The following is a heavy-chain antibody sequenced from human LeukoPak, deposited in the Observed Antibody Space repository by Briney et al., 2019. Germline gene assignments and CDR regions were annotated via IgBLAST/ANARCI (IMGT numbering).Heavy chain of an antibody. CDR1: GGSISSSSYY. Sequence: SETLSLTCTVSGGSISSSSYYWGWIRQPPGKGLEWIGSIYYSGSTYYNPSLKSRVTISVDTSKNQFSLKLSSVTAADTAVYYCARVSYQEGVDYWGQGTLVTVSS. V-gene: IGHV4-39*07. D-gene: IGHD2-2*01. CDR3: ARVSYQEGVDY. CDR2: IYYSGST. J-gene: IGHJ4*02.